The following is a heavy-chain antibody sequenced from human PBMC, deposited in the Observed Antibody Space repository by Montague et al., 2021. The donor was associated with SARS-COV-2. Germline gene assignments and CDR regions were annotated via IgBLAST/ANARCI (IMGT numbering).Heavy chain of an antibody. CDR3: ARDPLKITIFGVDSYYYYGMDV. CDR1: GGSISSGGYY. V-gene: IGHV4-31*03. Sequence: TLSLTCTVSGGSISSGGYYWSRIRQHPGKGLEWIGYIYYSGSTYYNPSLKSRVTISVDTSKNQFSLKLSSVTAADTAVYYCARDPLKITIFGVDSYYYYGMDVWGQGTTVTVSS. J-gene: IGHJ6*02. D-gene: IGHD3-3*01. CDR2: IYYSGST.